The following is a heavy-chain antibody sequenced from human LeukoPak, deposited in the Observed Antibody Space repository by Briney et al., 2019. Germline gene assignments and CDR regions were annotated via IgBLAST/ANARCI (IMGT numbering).Heavy chain of an antibody. CDR2: IYNSGST. D-gene: IGHD5-12*01. Sequence: AETLSLTCTASGDSMSNSGIYYWGWIRQPPGKGLQWIGNIYNSGSTYYNPSLKSRVTISVDTSKNQFSLKLSSVTAADTAVYYCATSGYDLRSFDYWGQGTLVTVSS. CDR3: ATSGYDLRSFDY. CDR1: GDSMSNSGIYY. V-gene: IGHV4-39*07. J-gene: IGHJ4*02.